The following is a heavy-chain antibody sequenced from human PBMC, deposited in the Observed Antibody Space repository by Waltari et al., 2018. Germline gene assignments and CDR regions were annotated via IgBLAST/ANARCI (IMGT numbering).Heavy chain of an antibody. V-gene: IGHV1-8*01. Sequence: QVQLVQSGAEVKKPGASVKVSCKASGYTFTSYDINWVRQATGQGLEWMGWMNPNSGNTGYAQKVQGRVTMTRNTSISTAYMELSSLRSEDTAVYYCARGVVVKRRQWLVQGNWFDPWGQGTLVTVSS. CDR2: MNPNSGNT. CDR1: GYTFTSYD. CDR3: ARGVVVKRRQWLVQGNWFDP. D-gene: IGHD6-19*01. J-gene: IGHJ5*02.